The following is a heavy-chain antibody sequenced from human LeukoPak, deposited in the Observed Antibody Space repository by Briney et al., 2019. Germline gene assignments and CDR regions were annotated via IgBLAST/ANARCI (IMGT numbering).Heavy chain of an antibody. D-gene: IGHD6-6*01. CDR1: GGTFSSYA. J-gene: IGHJ6*02. Sequence: ASAKVSCKASGGTFSSYAISWVRQAPGQGLEWMGGIIPIFGTANYAQKFQGRVTITADESTSTAYMELSSLRSEDTAVYYCAGERALARRYGMDVWGQGTTVTVSS. CDR3: AGERALARRYGMDV. V-gene: IGHV1-69*13. CDR2: IIPIFGTA.